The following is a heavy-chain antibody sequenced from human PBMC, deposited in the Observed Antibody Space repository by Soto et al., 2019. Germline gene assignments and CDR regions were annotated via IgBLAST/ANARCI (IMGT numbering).Heavy chain of an antibody. CDR2: ISYDGSNK. CDR1: GFTFSSYG. V-gene: IGHV3-30*18. J-gene: IGHJ4*02. CDR3: AKGAGYSSGWFDY. Sequence: QVQLVESGGGVVQPGRSLRLSCAASGFTFSSYGMHWVRQAPGKGLEWVAVISYDGSNKYYADSVKGRFTISRDNSKNTLYLQMNSLRAEDTAVYYCAKGAGYSSGWFDYWGQGTLVTVSS. D-gene: IGHD6-19*01.